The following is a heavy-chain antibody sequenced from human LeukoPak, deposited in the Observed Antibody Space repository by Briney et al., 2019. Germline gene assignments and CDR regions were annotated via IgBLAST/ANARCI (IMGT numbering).Heavy chain of an antibody. Sequence: PSETLSLTCIVSGGSISSSGYYWGWIRQSPGKGLEWIGSMYYSGNTYYNPSLKSRVTISVDTSKNQSSLKLSSVTAADTALYYCGRHTDYYDGDYWGQGTVVTVSS. CDR1: GGSISSSGYY. J-gene: IGHJ4*02. CDR3: GRHTDYYDGDY. CDR2: MYYSGNT. D-gene: IGHD3-22*01. V-gene: IGHV4-39*01.